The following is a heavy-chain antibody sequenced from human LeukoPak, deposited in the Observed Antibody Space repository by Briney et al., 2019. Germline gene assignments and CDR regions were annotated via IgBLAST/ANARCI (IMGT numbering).Heavy chain of an antibody. Sequence: QSGGSLRLSCAASEFTFSSYGMHWVRQAPGKGLEWVAVISYDGSNKYYADSVKGRFTISRDNSKNTLYLQMNSLRAEDTAVYYCAKDYSSGWPSTWTNYFDYWGQGTLVTVSS. V-gene: IGHV3-30*18. CDR2: ISYDGSNK. CDR3: AKDYSSGWPSTWTNYFDY. J-gene: IGHJ4*02. CDR1: EFTFSSYG. D-gene: IGHD6-19*01.